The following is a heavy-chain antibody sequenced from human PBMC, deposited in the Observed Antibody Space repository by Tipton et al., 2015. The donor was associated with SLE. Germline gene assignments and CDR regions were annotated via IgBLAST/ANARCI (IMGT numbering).Heavy chain of an antibody. V-gene: IGHV3-33*08. D-gene: IGHD3-16*02. J-gene: IGHJ5*02. CDR1: GFTFSTYG. CDR2: IWYDGSNK. CDR3: APTLGELSLNWFDP. Sequence: SLRLSCAASGFTFSTYGMHWVRQAPGKGLEWVAVIWYDGSNKYYADSVKGRFTISRDNSKNTLYLQMNSLRAEDTAVYYCAPTLGELSLNWFDPWGQGTLVTVSS.